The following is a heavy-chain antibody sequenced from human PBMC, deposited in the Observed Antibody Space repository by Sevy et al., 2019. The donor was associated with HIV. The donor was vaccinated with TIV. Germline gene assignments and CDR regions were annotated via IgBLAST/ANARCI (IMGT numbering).Heavy chain of an antibody. V-gene: IGHV3-21*01. CDR1: GFTFSSYS. D-gene: IGHD2-8*01. CDR2: ISSSSSYI. CDR3: ARDVCTNGVCYYFDY. J-gene: IGHJ4*02. Sequence: GGSLGLSCAASGFTFSSYSMNWVRQAPGKGLEWVSSISSSSSYIYYADSVKGRFTISRDNAKNSLYLQMNSLRAEDTAVYYCARDVCTNGVCYYFDYWGQGTLVTVSS.